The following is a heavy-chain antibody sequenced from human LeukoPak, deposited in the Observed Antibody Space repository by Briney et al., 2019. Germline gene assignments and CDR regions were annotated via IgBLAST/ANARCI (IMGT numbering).Heavy chain of an antibody. Sequence: GGSLRLSCAGSGFPFAAFSVHWVRQAPGKGLEWVSSISSGDGGYIYYADSVRGRLTISRDNAEDSVYLQMKSLRAEDTAVYYCARGNAPLPFDYWGQGTPVTVSS. CDR3: ARGNAPLPFDY. V-gene: IGHV3-21*01. D-gene: IGHD2-2*01. J-gene: IGHJ4*02. CDR2: ISSGDGGYI. CDR1: GFPFAAFS.